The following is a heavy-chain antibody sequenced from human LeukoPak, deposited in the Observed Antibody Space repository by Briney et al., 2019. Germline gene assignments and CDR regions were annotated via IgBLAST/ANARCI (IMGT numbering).Heavy chain of an antibody. CDR3: ARAIYETDDAFDI. J-gene: IGHJ3*02. CDR1: GGSISSYY. CDR2: IYYSGST. D-gene: IGHD2-2*02. V-gene: IGHV4-59*01. Sequence: PSETLSLTCTVSGGSISSYYWSWIRQPPGKGLEWIGYIYYSGSTNYNPSLKSRVTISVDTSKNQFSLKLSSVTAADTAVYYCARAIYETDDAFDIWGQGTMVTVSS.